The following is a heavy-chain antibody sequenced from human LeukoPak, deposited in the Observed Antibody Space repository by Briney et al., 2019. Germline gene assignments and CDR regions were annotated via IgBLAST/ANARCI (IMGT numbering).Heavy chain of an antibody. V-gene: IGHV3-21*01. Sequence: PGGSLRLSCAASGFTFSSYSMNWVRQAPGKGLEWVSPISSSSSYIYYADSVKGRFTISRDNAKNSLYLQMNSLRAEDTAVYYRARGGYYDSSAPSDFDPWGQGTLVTVSS. CDR1: GFTFSSYS. J-gene: IGHJ5*02. D-gene: IGHD3-22*01. CDR2: ISSSSSYI. CDR3: ARGGYYDSSAPSDFDP.